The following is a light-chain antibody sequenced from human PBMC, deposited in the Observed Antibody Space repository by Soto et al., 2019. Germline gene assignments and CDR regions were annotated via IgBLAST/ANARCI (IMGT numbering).Light chain of an antibody. Sequence: SYELTQPLSVSVALGQTARITCGGNNIGSKNVHWYQQKPGQAPVLVIYRDSNRPSGIPERFSGSNSGNTATLTISRAQAGDEADYYCQVWDSLYVFVTGTTLTVL. CDR3: QVWDSLYV. CDR1: NIGSKN. J-gene: IGLJ1*01. CDR2: RDS. V-gene: IGLV3-9*01.